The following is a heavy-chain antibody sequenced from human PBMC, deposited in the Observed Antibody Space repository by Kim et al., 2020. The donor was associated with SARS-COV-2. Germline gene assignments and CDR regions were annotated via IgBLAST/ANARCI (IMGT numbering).Heavy chain of an antibody. V-gene: IGHV4-34*01. J-gene: IGHJ4*02. CDR1: GGSFSGYY. Sequence: SETLSLTCAVYGGSFSGYYWSWIRQPPGKGLEWIGEINHSGSTNYNPSLKSRVTISVDTSKNQFSLKLSSVTAADTAVYYCARGPPFTLLWFGELYSPNFDYWGQGTLVTVSS. CDR2: INHSGST. CDR3: ARGPPFTLLWFGELYSPNFDY. D-gene: IGHD3-10*01.